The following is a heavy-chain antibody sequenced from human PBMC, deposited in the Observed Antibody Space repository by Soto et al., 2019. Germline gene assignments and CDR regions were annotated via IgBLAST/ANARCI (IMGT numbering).Heavy chain of an antibody. V-gene: IGHV1-8*01. Sequence: ASVKVSCKASGYTFTSYDIYWVRQATGQGLEWMGWMNPNTGNSGYAQKFQGRVTMTSDTSISTAHMELSSLRSEDTAVYYCARRAETNGWNGFGADKYYFDFWGQGTLVTAPQ. CDR3: ARRAETNGWNGFGADKYYFDF. D-gene: IGHD1-1*01. J-gene: IGHJ4*02. CDR2: MNPNTGNS. CDR1: GYTFTSYD.